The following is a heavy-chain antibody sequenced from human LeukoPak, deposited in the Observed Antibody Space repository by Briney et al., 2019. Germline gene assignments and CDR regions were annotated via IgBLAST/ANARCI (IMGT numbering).Heavy chain of an antibody. Sequence: GGSLRLSCAVSGFTLSNYSMNWVRQAPGKGLEWISYISGSGFTIYYADSVRGRFTISRDNAQSSLFLQMNSLRVEDTAVYYCARGTAVTDYWGQGTLVTVSS. CDR3: ARGTAVTDY. J-gene: IGHJ4*02. CDR1: GFTLSNYS. V-gene: IGHV3-48*04. D-gene: IGHD2-2*01. CDR2: ISGSGFTI.